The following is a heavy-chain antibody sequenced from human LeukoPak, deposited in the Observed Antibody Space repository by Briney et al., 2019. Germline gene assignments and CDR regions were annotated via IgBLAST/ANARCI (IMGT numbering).Heavy chain of an antibody. CDR2: TYYSGST. CDR1: GGSISSYY. CDR3: ARGGYSYGYFFVDY. V-gene: IGHV4-59*01. Sequence: SETLSLTCTVSGGSISSYYWSWIRQPPGKGLEWIGYTYYSGSTNYNPSLKSRVTISVGTSKNQFSLKLSSVTAADTAVYYRARGGYSYGYFFVDYWGQGTLVTVSS. J-gene: IGHJ4*02. D-gene: IGHD5-18*01.